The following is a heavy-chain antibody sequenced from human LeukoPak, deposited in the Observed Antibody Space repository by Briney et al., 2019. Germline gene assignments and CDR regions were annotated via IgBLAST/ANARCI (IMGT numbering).Heavy chain of an antibody. J-gene: IGHJ4*02. V-gene: IGHV4-30-4*01. CDR3: AGDWEMATRFDY. D-gene: IGHD5-24*01. CDR2: IYYSGST. Sequence: SETLSLTCTVSGGSISSGDYYWSWIRQPPGTGLEWIGYIYYSGSTYYNPSLKSRVTISVDTSKNQFSLKLSSVTAADTAVYYCAGDWEMATRFDYWGQGTLVAVSS. CDR1: GGSISSGDYY.